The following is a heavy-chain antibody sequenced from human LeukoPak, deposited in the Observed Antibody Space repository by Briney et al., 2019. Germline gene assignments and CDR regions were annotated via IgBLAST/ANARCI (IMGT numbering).Heavy chain of an antibody. D-gene: IGHD2-8*02. CDR2: ISGDAGST. J-gene: IGHJ5*02. V-gene: IGHV3-23*01. CDR3: AKSMPGGSQGVDH. CDR1: GFTFSSYA. Sequence: GGSLRLSCAASGFTFSSYAMSWVRQASGKGLEWVSAISGDAGSTYNADSAKGRFTISRDNSKNTLYLQMNSLRADDTAVYYCAKSMPGGSQGVDHWGQGTLVTVSS.